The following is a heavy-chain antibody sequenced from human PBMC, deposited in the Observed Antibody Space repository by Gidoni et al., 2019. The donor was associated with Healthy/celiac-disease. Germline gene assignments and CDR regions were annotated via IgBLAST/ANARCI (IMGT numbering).Heavy chain of an antibody. CDR3: ARLPLGFGNVFDP. J-gene: IGHJ5*02. V-gene: IGHV4-39*01. CDR1: GGSISSSSYY. CDR2: IYYSGST. D-gene: IGHD3-16*01. Sequence: QLQLQESGPGLVKPSETLSLTCTVSGGSISSSSYYWGWIRQPPGKGLEWIGSIYYSGSTYYNPSLKSRVTISVDTSKNQFSLKLSSVTAADTAVYYCARLPLGFGNVFDPWGQGTLVTVSS.